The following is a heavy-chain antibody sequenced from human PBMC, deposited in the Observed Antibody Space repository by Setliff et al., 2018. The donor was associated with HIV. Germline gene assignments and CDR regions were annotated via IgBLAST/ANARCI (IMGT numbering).Heavy chain of an antibody. CDR1: GFSFKIYA. D-gene: IGHD5-18*01. V-gene: IGHV3-23*01. Sequence: PGGSLRLSCAASGFSFKIYAMSWVRQAPGKGLEWVSTISDTADKTYYADSVKGRFTISRDNSKNTLYLQMNSLRAEDTAACYCAKESPRAGYSVFDYWGQGTLVTVSS. CDR2: ISDTADKT. CDR3: AKESPRAGYSVFDY. J-gene: IGHJ4*02.